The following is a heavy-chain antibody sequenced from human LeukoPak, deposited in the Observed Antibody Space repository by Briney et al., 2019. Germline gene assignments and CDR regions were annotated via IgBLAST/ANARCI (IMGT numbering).Heavy chain of an antibody. J-gene: IGHJ4*02. D-gene: IGHD3-10*01. CDR1: GGSISSGDYY. Sequence: SETLSLTCTVSGGSISSGDYYWSWIRQPPGKGLEWIGYIYYSGSTYYNPSLKSRVTISVDTSTNQFSLKLSSVTAADTAVYYCARALWFGELFSSYYFDYWGQGTLVTVSS. V-gene: IGHV4-30-4*08. CDR3: ARALWFGELFSSYYFDY. CDR2: IYYSGST.